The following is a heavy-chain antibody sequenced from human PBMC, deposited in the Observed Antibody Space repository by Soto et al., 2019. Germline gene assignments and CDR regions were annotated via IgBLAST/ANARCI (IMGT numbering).Heavy chain of an antibody. CDR1: GFSLSTSGVG. J-gene: IGHJ4*02. Sequence: QITLKESGPTLVKPTQTLTLTCTFSGFSLSTSGVGVGWIRQPPGKALEWLALIYWDDDKRYSPSLKSRLTITKDTSKHQVVLTMTSMDPVDTATYYCAHSLASAGLRILDYWGQGTLVTVSS. V-gene: IGHV2-5*02. D-gene: IGHD6-13*01. CDR3: AHSLASAGLRILDY. CDR2: IYWDDDK.